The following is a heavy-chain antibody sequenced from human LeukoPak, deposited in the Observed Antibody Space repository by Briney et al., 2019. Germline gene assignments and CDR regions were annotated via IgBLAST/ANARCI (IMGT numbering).Heavy chain of an antibody. CDR1: GFTFSSYA. Sequence: GGSLRLSCAASGFTFSSYAMSWVRQAPGKGLEWVSAISGSGGSTYYADSVKGRFTISRDNSKNTLYLQMNSLRAEDTAVYYCAKVRRSSSRYFWVHNWFDPWGQGTLVTVSS. V-gene: IGHV3-23*01. J-gene: IGHJ5*02. D-gene: IGHD6-13*01. CDR3: AKVRRSSSRYFWVHNWFDP. CDR2: ISGSGGST.